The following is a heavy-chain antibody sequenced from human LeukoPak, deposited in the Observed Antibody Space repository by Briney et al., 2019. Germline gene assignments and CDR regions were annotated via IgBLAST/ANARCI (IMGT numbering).Heavy chain of an antibody. J-gene: IGHJ5*02. D-gene: IGHD6-13*01. CDR3: ARGVGYTSSWYVYKWFDP. Sequence: GRSLRLSCAASGFSFSNYDIHWVRQAPGKGLEWVAVISYDGSNQYYVDSVKGRFTISRDNSRNTLYLQMNSLRAEDTAVYFCARGVGYTSSWYVYKWFDPWGQGTLVTVSS. CDR1: GFSFSNYD. V-gene: IGHV3-33*01. CDR2: ISYDGSNQ.